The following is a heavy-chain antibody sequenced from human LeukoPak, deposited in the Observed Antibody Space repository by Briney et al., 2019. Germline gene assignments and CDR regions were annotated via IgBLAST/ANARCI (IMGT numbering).Heavy chain of an antibody. CDR1: GFTFSSYD. CDR3: ARDYYDSSGYTYYYYGMDV. V-gene: IGHV3-13*01. Sequence: TGGSLRLSCAASGFTFSSYDMHWVRQATGKGLEWVSAIGTAGDTYYPGSVKGRFTISRENAKNSLYLQMNSLRAEDTAVYYCARDYYDSSGYTYYYYGMDVWGQGTTVTVSS. J-gene: IGHJ6*02. D-gene: IGHD3-22*01. CDR2: IGTAGDT.